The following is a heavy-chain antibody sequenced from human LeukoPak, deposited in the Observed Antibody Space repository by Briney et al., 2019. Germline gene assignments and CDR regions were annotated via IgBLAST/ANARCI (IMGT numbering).Heavy chain of an antibody. V-gene: IGHV3-49*04. CDR3: TRGGSSSWYDPTFDY. CDR2: IRSKAYGGTT. J-gene: IGHJ4*02. Sequence: PGGSLRLSCTASGFTFGDYAMSWVRQAPGKGLEWVGFIRSKAYGGTTEYAASVKGRFTISRDDSKSIAYLQMNSLKTEDTAVYYCTRGGSSSWYDPTFDYWGQGTLVTVSS. CDR1: GFTFGDYA. D-gene: IGHD6-13*01.